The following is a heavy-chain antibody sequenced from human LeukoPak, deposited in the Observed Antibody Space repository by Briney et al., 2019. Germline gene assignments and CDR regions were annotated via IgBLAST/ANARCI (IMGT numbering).Heavy chain of an antibody. J-gene: IGHJ6*03. CDR2: IKEDGSEQ. CDR3: ARDSRGVVPAAYYYYMDA. D-gene: IGHD2-2*01. CDR1: GFTFSGNW. Sequence: GGSLRLSCAASGFTFSGNWMSWVRQAPGKGLEWVANIKEDGSEQYYVDSVKGRFTISRDNAKNSLYLLMNSLRAEDTAVYYCARDSRGVVPAAYYYYMDAWGKGTTVTVSS. V-gene: IGHV3-7*01.